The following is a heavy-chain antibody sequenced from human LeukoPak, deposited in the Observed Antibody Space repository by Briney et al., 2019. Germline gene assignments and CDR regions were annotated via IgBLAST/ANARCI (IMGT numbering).Heavy chain of an antibody. J-gene: IGHJ3*02. Sequence: SETLSLTCAVYGGSFSGYYWSWIRQPPGKGLEWIGEINHSGSTNYNPSLKSRVTISVDTSKNQFSLKLSSVTAADTAVYYCARHKNYYDSSGYYFSAFDIWGQGTMVTVSS. CDR1: GGSFSGYY. D-gene: IGHD3-22*01. CDR2: INHSGST. V-gene: IGHV4-34*01. CDR3: ARHKNYYDSSGYYFSAFDI.